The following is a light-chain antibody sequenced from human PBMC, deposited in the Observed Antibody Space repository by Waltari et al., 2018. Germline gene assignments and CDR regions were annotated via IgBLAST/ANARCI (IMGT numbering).Light chain of an antibody. CDR3: QQYYSAPPWT. CDR2: WAS. V-gene: IGKV4-1*01. Sequence: DIVMTQSPDSLAVSLGERATINCRSSQSVFYNSDNRNYLAWYQQKPGQPPKLLISWASTRRSGVPDRFSGSGSGTDFTLTINALQAEDVAVYYCQQYYSAPPWTFGQGTKVEIK. CDR1: QSVFYNSDNRNY. J-gene: IGKJ1*01.